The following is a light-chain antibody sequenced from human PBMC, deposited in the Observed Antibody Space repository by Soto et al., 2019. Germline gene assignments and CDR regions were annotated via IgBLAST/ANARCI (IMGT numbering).Light chain of an antibody. CDR2: GNI. CDR1: ASNIGAGYD. J-gene: IGLJ3*02. CDR3: QSYDSSLRALV. V-gene: IGLV1-40*01. Sequence: QSVLTQPPSVSGAPGQRVTISCTGSASNIGAGYDVHWYQQLPGTAPKLLIYGNINRPSGVPDRFSGSKSGTSASLAITGLQAEDEADYYCQSYDSSLRALVFGGGTQLTVL.